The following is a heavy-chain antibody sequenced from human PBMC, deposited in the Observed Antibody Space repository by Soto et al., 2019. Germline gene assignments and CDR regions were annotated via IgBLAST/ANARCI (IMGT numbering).Heavy chain of an antibody. Sequence: EVQLVQSGAELKKPGESLKISCKGSGYSFSTYWIGWVRQMPGKGLGWMGIIYPDDSDTRYSPSFQGQVTMSADKSITTAYLQWTSLKASDTAMYYCARRASNSYIDYWGQGTLVTVSS. CDR1: GYSFSTYW. J-gene: IGHJ4*02. V-gene: IGHV5-51*01. CDR2: IYPDDSDT. CDR3: ARRASNSYIDY.